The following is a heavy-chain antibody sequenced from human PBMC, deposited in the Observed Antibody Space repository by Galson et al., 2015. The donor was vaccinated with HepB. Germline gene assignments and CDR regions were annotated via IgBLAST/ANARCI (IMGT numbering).Heavy chain of an antibody. CDR3: ARDKGRWLVRAGLDV. Sequence: ETLSLTCAVYGGSFSGYYWTWIRQAPGKGLEWIGSVYNSGSTHYNASLKSRVTISVDTSKNQFSLKLTSVTAADMAVYYCARDKGRWLVRAGLDVWGQGATVTVSS. D-gene: IGHD4-23*01. V-gene: IGHV4-34*01. CDR1: GGSFSGYY. CDR2: VYNSGST. J-gene: IGHJ6*02.